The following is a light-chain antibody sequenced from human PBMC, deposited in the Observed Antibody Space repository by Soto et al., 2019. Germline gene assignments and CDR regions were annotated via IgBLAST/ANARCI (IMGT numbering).Light chain of an antibody. CDR1: QSVLYSSNNKNY. Sequence: DIVMTQSPDSLAVSLGERATINCKSSQSVLYSSNNKNYLVWYQRKPGQPPKLLIYWASTRESGVPDRFSGSGSGTNFTLTISSLQAEDVGVYYFQQFYSTPPFTFGPGTKVDIK. CDR3: QQFYSTPPFT. CDR2: WAS. J-gene: IGKJ3*01. V-gene: IGKV4-1*01.